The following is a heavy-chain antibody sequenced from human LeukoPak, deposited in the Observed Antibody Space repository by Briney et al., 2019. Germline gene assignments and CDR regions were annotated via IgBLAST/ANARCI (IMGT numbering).Heavy chain of an antibody. J-gene: IGHJ3*02. Sequence: GGSLRLSCAASGFTFSSYSMNWVRQAPGKGLEWVSSISSSSSYMYYADSVKGRFTISRDNAKNSLYLQMNSLRAEDTAVYYCARAPGVYDAFDIWGQGTMVTSLQ. CDR1: GFTFSSYS. V-gene: IGHV3-21*01. CDR3: ARAPGVYDAFDI. D-gene: IGHD6-13*01. CDR2: ISSSSSYM.